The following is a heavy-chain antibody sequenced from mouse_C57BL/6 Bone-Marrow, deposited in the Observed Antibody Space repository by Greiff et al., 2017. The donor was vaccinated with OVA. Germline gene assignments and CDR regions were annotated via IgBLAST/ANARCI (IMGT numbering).Heavy chain of an antibody. CDR1: GYTFTSYG. J-gene: IGHJ3*01. V-gene: IGHV1-81*01. CDR3: ARARVTTVVEDWFAY. D-gene: IGHD1-1*01. Sequence: VKLVESGAELARPGASVKLSCKASGYTFTSYGISWVKQRTGQGLEWIGEIYPRSGNTYYNEKFKGKATLTADKSSSTAYMELRSLTSEDSAVYFCARARVTTVVEDWFAYWGQGTLVTVSA. CDR2: IYPRSGNT.